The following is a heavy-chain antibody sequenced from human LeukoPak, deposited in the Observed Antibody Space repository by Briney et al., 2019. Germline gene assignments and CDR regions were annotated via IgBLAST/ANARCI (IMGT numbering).Heavy chain of an antibody. CDR1: GGSISSSTYY. V-gene: IGHV4-39*01. CDR3: ARHIYLDSSGYYTINWFDP. J-gene: IGHJ5*02. D-gene: IGHD3-22*01. Sequence: SETLSLTCTVSGGSISSSTYYWGWIRRPPGKGLEWIGSIYYSGSTYYNPSLKSRVTISVDTSKNQFSLKLSSVTAADTAVYYCARHIYLDSSGYYTINWFDPWGQGTLVTVSS. CDR2: IYYSGST.